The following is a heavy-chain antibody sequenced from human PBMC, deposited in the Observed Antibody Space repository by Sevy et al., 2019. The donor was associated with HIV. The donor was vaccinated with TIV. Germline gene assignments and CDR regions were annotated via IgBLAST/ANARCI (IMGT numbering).Heavy chain of an antibody. V-gene: IGHV3-7*01. CDR3: AREGSSYDTYYNHYVMDV. CDR2: INQDGSEK. J-gene: IGHJ6*02. CDR1: GFTFNSYW. D-gene: IGHD5-12*01. Sequence: GGSLRLSCSTSGFTFNSYWLTWVRQAPGKGLEWVANINQDGSEKNYVDSVKGRFTISRDNAQKSVFLQMRALRAADTGVYYCAREGSSYDTYYNHYVMDVWGQGTTVTVSS.